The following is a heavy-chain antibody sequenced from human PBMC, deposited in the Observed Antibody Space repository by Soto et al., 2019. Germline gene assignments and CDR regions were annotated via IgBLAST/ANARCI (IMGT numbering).Heavy chain of an antibody. CDR1: GFTFSSYS. J-gene: IGHJ5*02. CDR2: ISSGSSYI. CDR3: ARESQDYDKIPAGP. D-gene: IGHD3-22*01. Sequence: EVQLVESGGRLVKPGGSLRLSCAASGFTFSSYSMNWVRQAPGKGLEWVSSISSGSSYIYYADSVKGRFTISSHNAKNALYLQRNSQRAEDTAVYYCARESQDYDKIPAGPWGKGTLGTGSS. V-gene: IGHV3-21*01.